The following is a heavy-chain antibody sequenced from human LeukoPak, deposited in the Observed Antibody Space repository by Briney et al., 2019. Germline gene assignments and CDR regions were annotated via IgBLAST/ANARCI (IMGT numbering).Heavy chain of an antibody. CDR3: ARGGSGYSGYFDY. J-gene: IGHJ4*02. V-gene: IGHV4-30-2*01. Sequence: PSQTLSLTCTVSGGSISSGGYYWSWIRQPPGKGLEWIGYIYHSGSTYYKPSLKSRVTISVDRSKNQFSLNLSSVTAADTAVYSCARGGSGYSGYFDYWGQGTLVTVSS. CDR1: GGSISSGGYY. CDR2: IYHSGST. D-gene: IGHD3-22*01.